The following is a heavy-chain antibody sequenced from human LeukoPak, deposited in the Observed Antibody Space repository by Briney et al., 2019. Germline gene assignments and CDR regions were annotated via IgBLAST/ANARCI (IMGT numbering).Heavy chain of an antibody. D-gene: IGHD3-10*01. J-gene: IGHJ4*02. CDR2: INHSGST. V-gene: IGHV4-34*01. CDR1: GGSFSGYY. Sequence: SENLSLTCAVYGGSFSGYYWSWIRQPPGKGLEWIGEINHSGSTNYNPSLKSRVTISVDTSKNQFPLKLSSVTAADTAVYYCARGDGNRGSGSYLYYWGQGTLVTVSS. CDR3: ARGDGNRGSGSYLYY.